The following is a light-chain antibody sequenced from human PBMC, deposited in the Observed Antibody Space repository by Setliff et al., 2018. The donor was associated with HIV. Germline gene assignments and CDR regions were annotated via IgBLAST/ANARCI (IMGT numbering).Light chain of an antibody. CDR3: SSYAGSNNV. CDR2: EVS. J-gene: IGLJ1*01. Sequence: QSVLTQPPSASGSPGQSVTISCIGTSSDVGGYNYVSWYQQRPGKAPKLMIYEVSKRPSGVPDRFSGSKSGNTASLTVSGLQAEDEADYYCSSYAGSNNVFGTGTKVTVL. CDR1: SSDVGGYNY. V-gene: IGLV2-8*01.